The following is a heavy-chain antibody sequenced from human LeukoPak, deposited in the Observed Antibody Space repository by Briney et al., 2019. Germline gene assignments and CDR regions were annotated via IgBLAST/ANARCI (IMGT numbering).Heavy chain of an antibody. CDR3: ARSVEGYCRGGSCYYYSYYMDV. CDR1: GGSISSYY. V-gene: IGHV4-59*01. D-gene: IGHD2-15*01. CDR2: IYYSGST. Sequence: SETLSLTCTVSGGSISSYYWSWIRQPPGKGLEWIGYIYYSGSTNYNPSLKSRVTISVDTSKNQFSLKLSSVTAADTAVYYCARSVEGYCRGGSCYYYSYYMDVWAKGPRSPSP. J-gene: IGHJ6*03.